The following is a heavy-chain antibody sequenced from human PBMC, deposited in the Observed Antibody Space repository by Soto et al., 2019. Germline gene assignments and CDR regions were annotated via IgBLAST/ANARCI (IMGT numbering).Heavy chain of an antibody. V-gene: IGHV1-18*01. CDR3: AREMVRGVGSDY. J-gene: IGHJ4*02. D-gene: IGHD3-10*01. CDR2: ISTYNGNT. CDR1: GYTYTSYG. Sequence: QVQLVQSGAEVKEPGASVKVSCKASGYTYTSYGIGWVRQAPGQGLEWMGWISTYNGNTKYAQKLQGRVTMTTDTSTSTAYMELRSLRSDDTAVFYCAREMVRGVGSDYWGQGTLVTVSS.